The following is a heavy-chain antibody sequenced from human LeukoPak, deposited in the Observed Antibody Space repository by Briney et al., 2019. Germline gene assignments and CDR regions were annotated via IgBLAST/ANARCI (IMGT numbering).Heavy chain of an antibody. J-gene: IGHJ3*02. CDR3: ARPYIAAAGEPDAFDI. Sequence: GESLKISCKGSGYSFTSYWIGWVRQMPGKGLEWMGIIYPGDSDTRYSPSFQGQVTISADKSISTAYLQWSSLKASDTAMYYCARPYIAAAGEPDAFDIWGQGTMVTVSS. CDR1: GYSFTSYW. D-gene: IGHD6-13*01. CDR2: IYPGDSDT. V-gene: IGHV5-51*01.